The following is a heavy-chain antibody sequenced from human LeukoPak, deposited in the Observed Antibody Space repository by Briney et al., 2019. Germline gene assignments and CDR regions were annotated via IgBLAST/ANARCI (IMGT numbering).Heavy chain of an antibody. D-gene: IGHD6-19*01. CDR1: GFTVSSNY. Sequence: PGGSLRLSCAASGFTVSSNYMSWVRQAPGKGLEWVSVIYSGGSAYYADSVKGRFSISRDNSKNTLYLQVNSLRAEDTAVYYCAREGVAGNDAFDIWGQGTMVTVSS. V-gene: IGHV3-66*02. CDR2: IYSGGSA. J-gene: IGHJ3*02. CDR3: AREGVAGNDAFDI.